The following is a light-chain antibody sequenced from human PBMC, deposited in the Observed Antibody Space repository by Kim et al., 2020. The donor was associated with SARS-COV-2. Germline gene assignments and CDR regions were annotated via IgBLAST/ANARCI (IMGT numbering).Light chain of an antibody. Sequence: PGASATLSCRASQNIDISLAWYQQTPGQAPRLLIYDAAMRAAGIPDRFSGSGSGTDFTLTIGGLAPEEFATYYCQQRGSWPPALTFGGRTKVDIK. CDR3: QQRGSWPPALT. CDR2: DAA. J-gene: IGKJ4*01. CDR1: QNIDIS. V-gene: IGKV3-11*01.